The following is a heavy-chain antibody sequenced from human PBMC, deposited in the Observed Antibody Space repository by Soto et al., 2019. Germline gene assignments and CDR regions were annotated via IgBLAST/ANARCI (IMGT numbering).Heavy chain of an antibody. CDR1: GDTFTDYY. CDR3: XXXXXXXXXXXXLDY. Sequence: QVQLVQSGAEVKKPGASVKVSCKASGDTFTDYYIHWVRQAPGQGLEWMGTVNPSGGHTTYAQHXXXXXXXXXXXXXXXXXXXXXXXXXXXXXXXXXXXXXXXXXXXXXLDYWGQGTLVTVSS. V-gene: IGHV1-46*01. J-gene: IGHJ4*02. CDR2: VNPSGGHT.